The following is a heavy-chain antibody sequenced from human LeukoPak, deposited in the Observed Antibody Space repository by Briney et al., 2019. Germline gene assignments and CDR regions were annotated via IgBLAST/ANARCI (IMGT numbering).Heavy chain of an antibody. CDR3: ARDQAFVYCSGGTCYDDY. V-gene: IGHV1-2*02. CDR2: INPNSCDT. J-gene: IGHJ4*02. D-gene: IGHD2-15*01. CDR1: GYTFTGYY. Sequence: ASVKVSCKASGYTFTGYYMHWVRQAPGQGLEWIGWINPNSCDTHYAQKFQGRVTMTRDTSINTAYMELSRLRSDDTAVYYCARDQAFVYCSGGTCYDDYWGQGSLVTVSS.